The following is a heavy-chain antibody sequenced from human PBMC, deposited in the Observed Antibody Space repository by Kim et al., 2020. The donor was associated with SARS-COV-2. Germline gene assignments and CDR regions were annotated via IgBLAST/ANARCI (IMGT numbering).Heavy chain of an antibody. V-gene: IGHV4-34*01. J-gene: IGHJ4*02. Sequence: SETLSLTCAVYGGSFSGYYWSWIRQPPGKGLEWIGEINHSGSTNYNPSLKSRVTISVDTSKNQFSLKLSSVTAADTAVYYCARFLRGSYGDYFDYWGQGTLVTVSS. CDR2: INHSGST. CDR3: ARFLRGSYGDYFDY. CDR1: GGSFSGYY. D-gene: IGHD4-17*01.